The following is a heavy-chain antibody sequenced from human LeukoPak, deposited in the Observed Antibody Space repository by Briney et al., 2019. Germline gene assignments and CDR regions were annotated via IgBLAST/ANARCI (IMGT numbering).Heavy chain of an antibody. Sequence: LRLSCAASGFTFSSYAMSWVRQAPGKGLEWVSAISGSGDSTYYGDSVKGRFTISRDNSKNTLYLQMNSLRAEDTAVYYCAKTRPLDSSSWSHGDYWGQGTLVTVSS. J-gene: IGHJ4*02. D-gene: IGHD6-13*01. CDR3: AKTRPLDSSSWSHGDY. CDR1: GFTFSSYA. V-gene: IGHV3-23*01. CDR2: ISGSGDST.